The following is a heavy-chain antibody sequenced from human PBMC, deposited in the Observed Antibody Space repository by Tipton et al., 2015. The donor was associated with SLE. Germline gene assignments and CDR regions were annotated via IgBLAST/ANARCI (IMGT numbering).Heavy chain of an antibody. CDR2: INPNSGGT. CDR1: GYTFTGYY. V-gene: IGHV1-2*02. Sequence: QSGPEVKKPGASVKVSCKASGYTFTGYYLHWVRQAPGQGLEWMGWINPNSGGTNYAQKFQGRVTMARDTSISTAYMELSRLRSDDTAVYYCARAQWLVLAHFDYWGQGTLVAVSS. D-gene: IGHD6-19*01. J-gene: IGHJ4*02. CDR3: ARAQWLVLAHFDY.